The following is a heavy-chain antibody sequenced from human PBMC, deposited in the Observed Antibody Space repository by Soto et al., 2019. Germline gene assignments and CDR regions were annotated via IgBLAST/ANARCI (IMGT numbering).Heavy chain of an antibody. Sequence: EVQLVESGGGLVQPARSLRLSCAASGFTFDDYAMHWVRQAPGKGLEWVSGISWNSGSIGYADSVKGRFTISRDNAKNSLYLQMNSLRAEDTSLYYCAKDSSGSFDYFDYWGQGTLVTVSS. CDR2: ISWNSGSI. CDR3: AKDSSGSFDYFDY. J-gene: IGHJ4*02. CDR1: GFTFDDYA. V-gene: IGHV3-9*01. D-gene: IGHD6-13*01.